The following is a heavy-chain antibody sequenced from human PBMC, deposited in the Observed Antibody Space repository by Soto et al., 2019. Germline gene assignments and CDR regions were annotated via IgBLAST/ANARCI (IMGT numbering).Heavy chain of an antibody. D-gene: IGHD3-3*01. CDR1: GYSFSSYL. CDR2: IYPGDSNT. Sequence: PGESLKISCKGSGYSFSSYLIGWGRQMPGKSLEWMGIIYPGDSNTRYSPSLQGQVTISVDKSISTAYLQWSSLKATDTAMYYCARHAYDFWSGHPNPRYYYGMDVWGQGTTVTVSS. CDR3: ARHAYDFWSGHPNPRYYYGMDV. V-gene: IGHV5-51*01. J-gene: IGHJ6*02.